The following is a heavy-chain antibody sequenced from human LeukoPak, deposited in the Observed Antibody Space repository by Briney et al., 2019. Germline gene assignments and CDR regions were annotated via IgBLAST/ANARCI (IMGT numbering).Heavy chain of an antibody. V-gene: IGHV4-39*01. CDR2: IYYSGST. J-gene: IGHJ4*02. CDR1: GGSISSSSYY. CDR3: ARRDSGYYPFDY. Sequence: PSETLSLTCTVSGGSISSSSYYWGWIRQPPGKGLEWIGSIYYSGSTYYNPSLKSRVTISVDTSKNQFSLNLSSVTAADTAVYYCARRDSGYYPFDYWGQGTLVTVSS. D-gene: IGHD3-22*01.